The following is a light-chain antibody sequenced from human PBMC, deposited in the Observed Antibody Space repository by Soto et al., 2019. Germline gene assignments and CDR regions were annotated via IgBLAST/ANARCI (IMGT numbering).Light chain of an antibody. Sequence: EIVLTQAPATLSWSPGERATLSCRASQSVSSYLAWYQQKPGQAPRLLIYDASNRATGIPARFSGSGPGTDFTLTISSLEPEDFAVYYCQQRSNWPPITFGQGTRLEIK. CDR3: QQRSNWPPIT. CDR1: QSVSSY. J-gene: IGKJ5*01. V-gene: IGKV3-11*01. CDR2: DAS.